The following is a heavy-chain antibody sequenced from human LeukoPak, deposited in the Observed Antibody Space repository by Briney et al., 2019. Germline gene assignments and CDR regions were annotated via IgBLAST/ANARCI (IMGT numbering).Heavy chain of an antibody. CDR2: VKSNIAGGTT. CDR1: GLTFTETW. D-gene: IGHD6-13*01. CDR3: SAFTWYSLSA. V-gene: IGHV3-15*01. Sequence: GRSLRLSCTASGLTFTETWMTWVRQAPGKGLEWVGLVKSNIAGGTTEFAAPVKGRFTISRDDSTSTFYLQMNSLKIEDTAVYYCSAFTWYSLSAWGQGTQVTVSS. J-gene: IGHJ5*02.